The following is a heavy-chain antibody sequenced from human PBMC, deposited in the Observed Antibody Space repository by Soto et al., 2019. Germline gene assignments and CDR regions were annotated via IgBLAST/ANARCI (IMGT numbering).Heavy chain of an antibody. CDR3: ARFVRSCSGTTCYTRADV. V-gene: IGHV4-61*01. CDR1: GGSVSSDTHY. CDR2: IYSSGST. Sequence: PSETMSLTGTVSGGSVSSDTHYWSWIRQPPEKRLEWIGFIYSSGSTNYSPSLKSRVTMSVDTSKNQFSLKLRSVIVADTAVYHCARFVRSCSGTTCYTRADVWGQGTTVTVSS. D-gene: IGHD2-2*02. J-gene: IGHJ6*02.